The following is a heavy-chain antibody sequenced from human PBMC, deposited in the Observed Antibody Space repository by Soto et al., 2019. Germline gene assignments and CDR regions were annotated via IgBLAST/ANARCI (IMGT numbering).Heavy chain of an antibody. D-gene: IGHD4-17*01. CDR2: INPNSGGT. V-gene: IGHV1-2*02. J-gene: IGHJ4*02. CDR1: GYTFTGYY. CDR3: AGGTPLRRYYFDY. Sequence: ASVKVSCKASGYTFTGYYMHWVRQAPGQGLEWMGWINPNSGGTNYAQKFQGRVTMTRDTSISTAYMELSRLRSDDTAVYYCAGGTPLRRYYFDYWGQGTLVTVSS.